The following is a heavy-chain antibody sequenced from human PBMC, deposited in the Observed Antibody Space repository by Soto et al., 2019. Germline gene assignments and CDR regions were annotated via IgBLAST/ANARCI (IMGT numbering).Heavy chain of an antibody. V-gene: IGHV1-69*06. CDR2: IIPIFATA. J-gene: IGHJ6*02. CDR3: ARGGEGTTSDYYYYGMDV. Sequence: ASVKVSCNASGGTFSSYAISWVRPAPGQGLEWMGGIIPIFATANYAQKFQGRVTITADKSTSTAYLELSSLRSEDTAVYYCARGGEGTTSDYYYYGMDVGGQGTTVTVSS. CDR1: GGTFSSYA. D-gene: IGHD3-10*01.